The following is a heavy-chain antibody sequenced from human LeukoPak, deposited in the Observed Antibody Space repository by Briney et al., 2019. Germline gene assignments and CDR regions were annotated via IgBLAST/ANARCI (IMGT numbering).Heavy chain of an antibody. CDR3: ARDREYGGNYWLYLDT. CDR1: GGSISSSY. CDR2: IDTSGST. J-gene: IGHJ4*02. D-gene: IGHD1-26*01. Sequence: SETLSLTCTVSGGSISSSYWSWIRQPAGKGLEWIGRIDTSGSTNDNPSLKSRVTMSVDTSKNQFSLRLSSVTAAGTALYFCARDREYGGNYWLYLDTWGQGTLVTVSS. V-gene: IGHV4-4*07.